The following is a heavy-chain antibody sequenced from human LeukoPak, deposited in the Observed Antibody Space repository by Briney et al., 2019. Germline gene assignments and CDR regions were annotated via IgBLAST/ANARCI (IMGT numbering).Heavy chain of an antibody. V-gene: IGHV4-38-2*02. Sequence: SETLSLTCAVYGGSFSGYYWGWIRQPPGKGLEWIGSIYHSGSTYYNPSLKSRVTISVDTSKNQFSLKLSSVTAADTAVYFCARESPPYYYDSSGEFDHWGQGTLVTVSS. CDR3: ARESPPYYYDSSGEFDH. J-gene: IGHJ4*02. CDR2: IYHSGST. CDR1: GGSFSGYY. D-gene: IGHD3-22*01.